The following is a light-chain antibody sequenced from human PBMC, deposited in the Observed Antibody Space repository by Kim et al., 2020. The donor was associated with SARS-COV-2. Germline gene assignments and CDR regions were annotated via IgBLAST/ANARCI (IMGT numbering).Light chain of an antibody. Sequence: EIVMTQSPATLSVSPGERATLSCRASQSVSTNLAWYQQKPGQAPRLLIYAASTRATGVPARFSGSGSGTEFTLTISSLQSEDFAVYFWQQYNNWPPCTFGQGTKLEI. J-gene: IGKJ2*02. CDR3: QQYNNWPPCT. CDR2: AAS. V-gene: IGKV3-15*01. CDR1: QSVSTN.